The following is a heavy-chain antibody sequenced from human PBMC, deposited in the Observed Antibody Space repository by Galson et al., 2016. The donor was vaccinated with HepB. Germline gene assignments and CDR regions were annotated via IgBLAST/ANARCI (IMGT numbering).Heavy chain of an antibody. D-gene: IGHD3-22*01. CDR1: GYSFTSYW. Sequence: QSGAEVKKPGESLKISCKGSGYSFTSYWIAWVRQMPGKGLEWMGIIYPGDADTSYSPSFQGQVTMSADKSISTAYLQGSSLKASDTAMYYGARRRYQHNNSGYYGYWGQGTLVTVSS. CDR3: ARRRYQHNNSGYYGY. V-gene: IGHV5-51*01. CDR2: IYPGDADT. J-gene: IGHJ4*02.